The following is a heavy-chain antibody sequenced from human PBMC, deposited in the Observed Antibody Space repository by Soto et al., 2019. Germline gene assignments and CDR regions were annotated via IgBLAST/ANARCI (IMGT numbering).Heavy chain of an antibody. CDR2: ITSDTKTI. CDR1: GFTFSVYS. D-gene: IGHD6-19*01. J-gene: IGHJ4*02. CDR3: ARSVEGHFDY. V-gene: IGHV3-48*02. Sequence: EVQLVESGGDLVQREGSLRLSCVASGFTFSVYSMNWVRQAPGKGLEWFSYITSDTKTIKYADSVKGRFTISRDNAKNTVYLQMNSLSDEDTALYYCARSVEGHFDYWGQGTVVTVSS.